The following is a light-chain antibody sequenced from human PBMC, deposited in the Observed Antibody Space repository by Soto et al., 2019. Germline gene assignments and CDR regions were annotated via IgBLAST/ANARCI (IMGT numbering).Light chain of an antibody. V-gene: IGKV1-5*03. CDR2: KAS. Sequence: DIQLTQSTSTLSASVGDRATITCRASQRISSWLAWYQQKPGQALKPLVYKASSLESGVPSRFSGSGSGTEFTLTISTLQPDDCATYYCQQYEADPLTFGGGTKGEI. CDR1: QRISSW. CDR3: QQYEADPLT. J-gene: IGKJ4*01.